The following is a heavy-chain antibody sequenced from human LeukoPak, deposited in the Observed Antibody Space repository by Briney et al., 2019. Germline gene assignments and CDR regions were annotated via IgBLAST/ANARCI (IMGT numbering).Heavy chain of an antibody. CDR3: ARDWLSGCDITGLPGDYYYYYGMDV. J-gene: IGHJ6*02. CDR1: GSSVNSNY. CDR2: IYSGGST. D-gene: IGHD5-12*01. V-gene: IGHV3-66*01. Sequence: GGSLRRSCAASGSSVNSNYISWVGQAPGKGLEWVSVIYSGGSTYYADSVKGRFTISRDNSKNTLYLQMNSLRAEDTAVYYCARDWLSGCDITGLPGDYYYYYGMDVGGQGTTVTVSS.